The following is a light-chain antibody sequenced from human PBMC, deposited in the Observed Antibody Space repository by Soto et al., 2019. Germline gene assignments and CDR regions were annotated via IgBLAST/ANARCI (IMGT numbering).Light chain of an antibody. CDR1: QSISNY. J-gene: IGKJ1*01. Sequence: DIQMTQSPSSLSASVGERVTITCRASQSISNYLNWYQQKPGKAPKLLIYAASSLQSGVPSRFSGSGSGTDFTLTISSLQPEDFAAYYCQQSYSTPRTFGQGTKVEIK. CDR3: QQSYSTPRT. CDR2: AAS. V-gene: IGKV1-39*01.